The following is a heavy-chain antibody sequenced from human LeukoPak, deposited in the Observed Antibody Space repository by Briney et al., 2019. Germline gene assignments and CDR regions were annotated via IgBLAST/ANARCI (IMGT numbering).Heavy chain of an antibody. Sequence: SETLSLTCTVSGGSISSYYWSWIRQPPGKGLEWIGYIYYSGSTNYNPSLKSRVTISVDTSKNQFSLKLSSVTAADTAVYYCARVGRSRDTALDYWGQEPWSPSPQ. CDR2: IYYSGST. J-gene: IGHJ4*01. D-gene: IGHD5-18*01. CDR1: GGSISSYY. CDR3: ARVGRSRDTALDY. V-gene: IGHV4-59*01.